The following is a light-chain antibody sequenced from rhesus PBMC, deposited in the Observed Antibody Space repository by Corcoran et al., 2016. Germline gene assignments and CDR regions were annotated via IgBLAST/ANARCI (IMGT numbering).Light chain of an antibody. CDR1: QDSGNW. CDR2: KSS. CDR3: QQHHTTPRT. Sequence: DVQMTQSPSSLSASVGDRVTITCRASQDSGNWLAWYLQKPWQAPRLLIYKSSTLQSGVPSRFSGSGSWTEFTLTIINLQPEDFATYYCQQHHTTPRTFGQGTKVEIK. J-gene: IGKJ1*01. V-gene: IGKV1-21*01.